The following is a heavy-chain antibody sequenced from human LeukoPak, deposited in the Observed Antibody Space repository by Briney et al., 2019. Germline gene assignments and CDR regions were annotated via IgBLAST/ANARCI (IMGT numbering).Heavy chain of an antibody. CDR2: ISSDNTYI. CDR1: GFTFRTYN. D-gene: IGHD2-2*02. V-gene: IGHV3-21*01. J-gene: IGHJ4*02. CDR3: ASRVEPAAIL. Sequence: AGSLRLACAASGFTFRTYNMNWVRQAPGKGLEWVSTISSDNTYIYYADSVKGRFTISRDNAKNSLYLQMNSLRADDTGVYYCASRVEPAAILWGQGTLVTVSS.